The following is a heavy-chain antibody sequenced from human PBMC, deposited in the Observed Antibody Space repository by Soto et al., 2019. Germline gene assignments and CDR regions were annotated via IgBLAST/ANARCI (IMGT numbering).Heavy chain of an antibody. CDR2: IYYSGST. CDR1: GGSISSYY. J-gene: IGHJ5*02. CDR3: VRDYAPGNYDILNA. D-gene: IGHD3-9*01. V-gene: IGHV4-59*01. Sequence: TSETLSLTCTVSGGSISSYYWSWIRQPPGKGLEWIGYIYYSGSTNYNPSLKSRVTISVDTSKNQFSLKLSSVTAADTAVYYCVRDYAPGNYDILNAWGQGTLVTVSS.